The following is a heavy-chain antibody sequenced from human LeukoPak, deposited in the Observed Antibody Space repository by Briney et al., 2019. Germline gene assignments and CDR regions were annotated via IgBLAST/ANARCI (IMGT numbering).Heavy chain of an antibody. V-gene: IGHV4-39*01. J-gene: IGHJ6*03. CDR2: IYYSGST. Sequence: SETLSLTCTVSGGSISSSSYYWGWIRQPPRKGLEWIGSIYYSGSTYYNPSLKSRVTISVDTSKNQFSLKLSSVTAADTAVYYCARCPYYYMDVWGKGTTVTISS. CDR1: GGSISSSSYY. CDR3: ARCPYYYMDV.